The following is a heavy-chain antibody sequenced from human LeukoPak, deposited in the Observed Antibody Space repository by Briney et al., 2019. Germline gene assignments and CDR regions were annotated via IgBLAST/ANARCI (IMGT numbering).Heavy chain of an antibody. CDR1: GFTFSSYA. J-gene: IGHJ4*02. V-gene: IGHV3-23*01. CDR2: ISGSGGST. D-gene: IGHD3-10*01. CDR3: ATRGGKYYFDY. Sequence: GSLRLSCAASGFTFSSYAMSWVRQAPGKGLEWVSVISGSGGSTYYADSVKGRFTISRDNSKNTLYLQMNSLRAEDTAVYYCATRGGKYYFDYWGQGTLVTVSS.